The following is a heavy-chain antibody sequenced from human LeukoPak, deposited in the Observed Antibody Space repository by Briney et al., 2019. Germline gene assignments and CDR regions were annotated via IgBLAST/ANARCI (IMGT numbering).Heavy chain of an antibody. J-gene: IGHJ4*02. D-gene: IGHD4-23*01. CDR1: GFSFNNYA. V-gene: IGHV3-23*01. CDR2: ISTTGGST. CDR3: AKDWTTVVTPKGYYFDS. Sequence: GGSLRLSCAASGFSFNNYAMSWVRQAPGKGLEWVSAISTTGGSTYYADSVKGRLTISRDNSKNTLSLQMDSLRVEDTAVYYCAKDWTTVVTPKGYYFDSWGQGTLVTVSS.